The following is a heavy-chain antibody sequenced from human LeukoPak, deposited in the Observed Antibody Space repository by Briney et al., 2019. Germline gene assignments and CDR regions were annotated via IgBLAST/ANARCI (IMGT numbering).Heavy chain of an antibody. Sequence: GGSLRLSCAASGFTFSSYAMSWVRQAPGKGLEWVSAISGSGGSTYYADSVKGRFTISRDNSKNTLYLQMNSLRAEDTAVYYCAKVGYDYVWGSYLQYYFDYWGQGTLVTVSS. V-gene: IGHV3-23*01. CDR3: AKVGYDYVWGSYLQYYFDY. J-gene: IGHJ4*02. CDR1: GFTFSSYA. CDR2: ISGSGGST. D-gene: IGHD3-16*02.